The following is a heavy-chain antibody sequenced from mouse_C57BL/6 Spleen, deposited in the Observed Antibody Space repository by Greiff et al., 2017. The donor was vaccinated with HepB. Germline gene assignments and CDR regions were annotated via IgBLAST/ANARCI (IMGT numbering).Heavy chain of an antibody. J-gene: IGHJ1*03. D-gene: IGHD1-1*01. Sequence: QVHVKQPGTELVKPGASVKLSCKASGYTFTSYWMHWVKQRPGQGLEWIGNINPSNGGTNYNEKFKSKATLTVDKSSRTAYMQLSSLTSEDSAVYYCAVYYGSSYGYFDVWGTGTTVTVSS. CDR3: AVYYGSSYGYFDV. V-gene: IGHV1-53*01. CDR1: GYTFTSYW. CDR2: INPSNGGT.